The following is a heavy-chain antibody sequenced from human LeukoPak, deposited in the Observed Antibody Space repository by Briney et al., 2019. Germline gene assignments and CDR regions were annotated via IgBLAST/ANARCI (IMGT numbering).Heavy chain of an antibody. Sequence: GGSLRLSCAASGFTFSSYGMHWVRQAPGKGLEWVAVIWYDGSNKYYADSVKGRFTISRDNSKNTLYLQMNSLRAEDTAVYYCARALYGYGGWFDPWGQGTLVTVSS. V-gene: IGHV3-33*01. CDR3: ARALYGYGGWFDP. CDR2: IWYDGSNK. D-gene: IGHD5-18*01. CDR1: GFTFSSYG. J-gene: IGHJ5*02.